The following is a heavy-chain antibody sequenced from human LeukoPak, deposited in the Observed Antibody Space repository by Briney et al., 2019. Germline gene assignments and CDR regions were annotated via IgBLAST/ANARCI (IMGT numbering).Heavy chain of an antibody. CDR1: GGSFSGYY. Sequence: SETLSLTCAVYGGSFSGYYWSWIRQPPGKGLEWIGEINHSGSTNYNPSLKSRVTMSVDTSKNQFSLKLSSVTAADTAVYYCASLGVVVTAPYAFDIWGQGTMVTVSS. CDR3: ASLGVVVTAPYAFDI. D-gene: IGHD2-21*02. V-gene: IGHV4-34*01. J-gene: IGHJ3*02. CDR2: INHSGST.